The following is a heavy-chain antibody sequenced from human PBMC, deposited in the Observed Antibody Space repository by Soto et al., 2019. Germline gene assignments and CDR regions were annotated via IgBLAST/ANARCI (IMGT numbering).Heavy chain of an antibody. CDR1: GGTFSSYA. CDR2: IIRIFHTP. V-gene: IGHV1-69*13. J-gene: IGHJ4*02. D-gene: IGHD5-12*01. Sequence: SVKVSCKASGGTFSSYAFSWVRQAPGQGLEWMGGIIRIFHTPTYAQNFQGRVTITADESTSTAYMELISPRSDDTAVYYCVHRRDGYNSAFFDYWGQGTLVTVSS. CDR3: VHRRDGYNSAFFDY.